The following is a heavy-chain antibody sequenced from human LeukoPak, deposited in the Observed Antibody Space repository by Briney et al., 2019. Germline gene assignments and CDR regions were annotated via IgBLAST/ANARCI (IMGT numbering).Heavy chain of an antibody. CDR1: GGSFSGYY. CDR2: INHSGST. J-gene: IGHJ6*02. Sequence: SETLSLTCAVYGGSFSGYYWSWVRQPPGKGLEWIGEINHSGSTNYNPSLKSRVTILVDTSKNQFSLKLSSVTAADTAVYYCASLPTVTTKAYYYGMDVWGQGTTVTVSS. D-gene: IGHD4-17*01. CDR3: ASLPTVTTKAYYYGMDV. V-gene: IGHV4-34*01.